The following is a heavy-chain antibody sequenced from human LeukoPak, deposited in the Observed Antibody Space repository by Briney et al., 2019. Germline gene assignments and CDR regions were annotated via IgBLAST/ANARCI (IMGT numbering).Heavy chain of an antibody. Sequence: GGSLRLSCAASGFTFSSYDMHWVRQATGKGLEWVSAIGTAGDPYYPGSVKGRFTISRENAKNSLYLQMNSLRDGDTAVYYCVRGGSGWYYFDYWGQGTLVTVSS. D-gene: IGHD6-19*01. J-gene: IGHJ4*02. CDR3: VRGGSGWYYFDY. CDR1: GFTFSSYD. V-gene: IGHV3-13*05. CDR2: IGTAGDP.